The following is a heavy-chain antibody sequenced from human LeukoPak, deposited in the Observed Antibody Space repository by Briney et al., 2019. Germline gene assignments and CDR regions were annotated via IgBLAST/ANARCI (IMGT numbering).Heavy chain of an antibody. CDR3: ASVNPYSSGWYDLDY. D-gene: IGHD6-19*01. V-gene: IGHV1-8*01. Sequence: ASVKVSCKASGYTFTSYDINWARQATGQGLEWMGWMNPNSGNTGYAQKFQGRVTMTRNTSISTAYMELSSLRSEDTAVYYCASVNPYSSGWYDLDYWGQGTLVTVSS. CDR2: MNPNSGNT. J-gene: IGHJ4*02. CDR1: GYTFTSYD.